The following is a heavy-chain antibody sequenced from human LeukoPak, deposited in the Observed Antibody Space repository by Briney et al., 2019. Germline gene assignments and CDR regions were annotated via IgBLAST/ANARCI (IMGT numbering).Heavy chain of an antibody. CDR2: IYPGDSDT. CDR1: GYSFSSYW. CDR3: ARGMVRGTLGRAFDI. Sequence: GESLKISCKASGYSFSSYWIGWVRQVPGKGLEWMGIIYPGDSDTRYSPSFEGQVSISVDQSINNAYLQWSSLEASDTAVYYCARGMVRGTLGRAFDIWGQGTVITVSS. D-gene: IGHD3-10*01. J-gene: IGHJ3*02. V-gene: IGHV5-51*01.